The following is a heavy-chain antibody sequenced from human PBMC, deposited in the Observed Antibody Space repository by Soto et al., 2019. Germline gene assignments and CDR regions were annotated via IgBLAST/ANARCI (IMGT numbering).Heavy chain of an antibody. Sequence: THPHTSTVSGGTSISGGYCWSWIRKHPGKGLEWIGYIYYSGSTYYNPSLKSRVTISVDTSKNQFSLKLSSVTAADTAVYYCARSGYSYGPNPLLYWGQGTLVTVSS. CDR3: ARSGYSYGPNPLLY. CDR2: IYYSGST. V-gene: IGHV4-31*03. CDR1: GGTSISGGYC. J-gene: IGHJ4*02. D-gene: IGHD5-18*01.